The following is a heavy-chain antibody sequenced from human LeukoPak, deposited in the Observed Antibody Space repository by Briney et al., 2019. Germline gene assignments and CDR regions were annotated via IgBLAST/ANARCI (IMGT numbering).Heavy chain of an antibody. V-gene: IGHV4-59*08. CDR1: GGSISSYY. CDR2: IYYSGST. J-gene: IGHJ4*02. D-gene: IGHD1-26*01. Sequence: PSETLSLTCTVSGGSISSYYWSWIRQPPGKGLEWIGYIYYSGSTNYNPSLKSRVTISVDTSKNQFSLKLTTVAAADTAVYFCARLEGGNYRFDYWGQGTLVTVSS. CDR3: ARLEGGNYRFDY.